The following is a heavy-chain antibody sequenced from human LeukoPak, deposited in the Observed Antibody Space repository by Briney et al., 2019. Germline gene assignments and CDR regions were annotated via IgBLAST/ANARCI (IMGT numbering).Heavy chain of an antibody. J-gene: IGHJ6*03. Sequence: SETLSLTCAVSGYSIISGYNGGWIRQPPGTGLEWIGSIYHSGSTYYNPSLKSRVTISVDTSENQFSLKLSYVTAAGTAGYYCAREIPDYASYYYMDVWGKGTTVTVSS. CDR3: AREIPDYASYYYMDV. D-gene: IGHD4-17*01. CDR2: IYHSGST. CDR1: GYSIISGYN. V-gene: IGHV4-38-2*02.